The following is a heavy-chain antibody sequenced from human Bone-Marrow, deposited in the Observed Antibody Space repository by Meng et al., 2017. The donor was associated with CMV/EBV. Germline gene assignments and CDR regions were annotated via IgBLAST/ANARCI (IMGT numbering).Heavy chain of an antibody. D-gene: IGHD3-3*01. J-gene: IGHJ4*02. V-gene: IGHV3-21*04. Sequence: GESLKISCAAFGFTFSSYAMNWVRQAPGKGLEWVSTISSSSTFIYYADSVKGRFTISRDNAKNSLYLQMNSLRAEDTAVYYCARDLGRLATWSDILKGFDYWGQGTLVTVSS. CDR2: ISSSSTFI. CDR3: ARDLGRLATWSDILKGFDY. CDR1: GFTFSSYA.